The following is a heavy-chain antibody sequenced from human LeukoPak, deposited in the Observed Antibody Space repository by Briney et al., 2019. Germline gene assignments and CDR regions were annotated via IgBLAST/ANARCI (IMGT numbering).Heavy chain of an antibody. J-gene: IGHJ4*02. Sequence: PSETLSLTCSVSGGSISGYFWGWIRQPPGKGLEWIGTIYYSGSTYYNPSLKSRVTISVDTSKNQFSLKLISVIAADTAVYYCATRANSEVWGQGTLVTVSS. CDR1: GGSISGYF. CDR2: IYYSGST. V-gene: IGHV4-59*12. CDR3: ATRANSEV.